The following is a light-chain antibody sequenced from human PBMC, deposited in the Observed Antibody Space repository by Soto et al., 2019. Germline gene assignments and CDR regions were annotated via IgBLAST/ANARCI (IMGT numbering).Light chain of an antibody. J-gene: IGKJ1*01. CDR3: QQYGSSPWT. Sequence: EIVLTQSPGTLSLSPGERGTLSCRASQSVRSDYVGWFQQKPGRAPRLLIYAASIRAAGIPDRFSGSGSGTDFTLSISRLEPEDFAVYYCQQYGSSPWTFGQGTKVEVK. V-gene: IGKV3-20*01. CDR1: QSVRSDY. CDR2: AAS.